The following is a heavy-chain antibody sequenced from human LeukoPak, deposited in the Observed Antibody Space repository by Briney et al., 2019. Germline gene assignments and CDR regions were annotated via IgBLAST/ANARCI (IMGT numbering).Heavy chain of an antibody. J-gene: IGHJ3*02. CDR1: GFTFTTHS. D-gene: IGHD2-15*01. CDR3: TRDVSLGGHDAFDI. CDR2: ITTDSRYI. Sequence: GGSLSLSCAASGFTFTTHSMNWVRQAPGKGLEWVSSITTDSRYIFYADSVKGRFTVSRDNAKNSLHLLMHSLRVEDTAVYYCTRDVSLGGHDAFDIWGQGTMVTVSS. V-gene: IGHV3-21*01.